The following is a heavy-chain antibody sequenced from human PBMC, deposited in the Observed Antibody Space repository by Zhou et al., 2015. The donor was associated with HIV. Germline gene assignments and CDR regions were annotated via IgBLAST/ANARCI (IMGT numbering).Heavy chain of an antibody. V-gene: IGHV1-69*01. J-gene: IGHJ6*03. D-gene: IGHD1-14*01. CDR1: GGTFSSYA. Sequence: QVQLVQSGAEVKKPGSSVKVSCKASGGTFSSYAISWVRQAPGQGLEWMGGIIPIFGTANYAQKFQGRVTITADESTSTAYMELSSLRSEDTAVYYCARRNRPDRSPRNYYYYYMDVWGKGTTVTVSS. CDR3: ARRNRPDRSPRNYYYYYMDV. CDR2: IIPIFGTA.